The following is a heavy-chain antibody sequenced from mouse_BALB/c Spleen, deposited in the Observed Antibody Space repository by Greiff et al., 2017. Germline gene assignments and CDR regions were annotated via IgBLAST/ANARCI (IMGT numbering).Heavy chain of an antibody. CDR3: ASTGNTYAMDY. D-gene: IGHD2-1*01. J-gene: IGHJ4*01. V-gene: IGHV7-3*02. CDR1: GFTFTDYY. CDR2: IRNKANGYTT. Sequence: EVQLVESGGGLVQPGGSLRLSCATSGFTFTDYYMSWVRQPPGKALEWLGFIRNKANGYTTEYSASVKGRFTISRDNSQSILYLQMNTLRAEDSATYYCASTGNTYAMDYWGQGTSVTVSS.